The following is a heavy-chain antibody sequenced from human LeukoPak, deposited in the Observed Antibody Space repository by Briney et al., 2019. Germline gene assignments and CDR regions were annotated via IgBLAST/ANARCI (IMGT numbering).Heavy chain of an antibody. CDR1: GFTFSSYW. V-gene: IGHV3-30*02. J-gene: IGHJ4*02. Sequence: GGSLRLSCAASGFTFSSYWMSWVRQAPGKGLEWVAFIRYHGSDKYYADSVKGRFTISRDNSKNTLNLQMNRLRAEDTAVYYCAKGVYQFYGSGSYTLDFWGQGTQVTVSS. D-gene: IGHD3-10*01. CDR3: AKGVYQFYGSGSYTLDF. CDR2: IRYHGSDK.